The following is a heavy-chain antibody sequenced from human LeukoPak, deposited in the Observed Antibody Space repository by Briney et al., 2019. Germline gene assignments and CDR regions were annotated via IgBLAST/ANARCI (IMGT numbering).Heavy chain of an antibody. CDR1: GYIFTSFD. J-gene: IGHJ5*02. V-gene: IGHV1-8*01. CDR2: MNPTSGNT. CDR3: ARAGPPKSVGDCSDPRCYTNWFDP. Sequence: ASVKVSCKASGYIFTSFDINWVRQATGQGLEWMGWMNPTSGNTGYAQKFQGRVTITRHPSIHTAYMELRSLRSEDTRVYYCARAGPPKSVGDCSDPRCYTNWFDPWGQGTLVSVSP. D-gene: IGHD2-2*02.